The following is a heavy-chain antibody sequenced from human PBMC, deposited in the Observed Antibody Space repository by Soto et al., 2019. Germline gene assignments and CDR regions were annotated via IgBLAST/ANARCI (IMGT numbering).Heavy chain of an antibody. Sequence: QVQLVQSGAEVKKPGSSVKVSCKASGGTFSSYTISWVRQAPGQGLEWMGRIIPILGIANYAQKFQGRVTITANKSTSTAYMELSSLRSEDTAVYYCARGGYCSGGSCYSQYYFDYWGRGTLVTVA. J-gene: IGHJ4*02. D-gene: IGHD2-15*01. CDR3: ARGGYCSGGSCYSQYYFDY. CDR1: GGTFSSYT. V-gene: IGHV1-69*02. CDR2: IIPILGIA.